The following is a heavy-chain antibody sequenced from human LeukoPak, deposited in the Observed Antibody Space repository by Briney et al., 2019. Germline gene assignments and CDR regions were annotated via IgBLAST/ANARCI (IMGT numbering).Heavy chain of an antibody. Sequence: SETLSLTCTVSGGSISSSSYYWGWIRQPPGKGLEWIGSIYYSGSTYYNPSLKSRVTISVDTSKNQFSLKLSSVTAADTAVYYCARRRGYSYGYANSYAAAFDIWGQGTMVTVSS. V-gene: IGHV4-39*01. CDR2: IYYSGST. D-gene: IGHD5-18*01. CDR3: ARRRGYSYGYANSYAAAFDI. J-gene: IGHJ3*02. CDR1: GGSISSSSYY.